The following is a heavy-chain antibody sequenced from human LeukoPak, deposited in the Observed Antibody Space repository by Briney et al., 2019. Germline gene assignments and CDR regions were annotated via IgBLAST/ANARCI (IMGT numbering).Heavy chain of an antibody. J-gene: IGHJ6*03. Sequence: GGSLRLSCAASGFTFSNAWMSWVRQAPGKGLEWVGRIKSKTDGGTTDYAAPVKGRSTISRDDSKNTLYLQMNSLKTEDTAVYYCTTVEGSSSYYYYYMDVWGKGTTVTVSS. CDR3: TTVEGSSSYYYYYMDV. D-gene: IGHD6-6*01. CDR1: GFTFSNAW. V-gene: IGHV3-15*01. CDR2: IKSKTDGGTT.